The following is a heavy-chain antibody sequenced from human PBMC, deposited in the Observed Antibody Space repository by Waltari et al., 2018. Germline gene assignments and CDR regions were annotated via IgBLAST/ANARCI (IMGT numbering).Heavy chain of an antibody. Sequence: QVQLQESGPGLVKPSETLSLSCTVAGGPIINLSWSWIRQPPGQGLEWIGYVYYTGSTTYNPSLRSRVTISVDTSKYQFSLKVTSVTPADTAVYYCARGEDRFDYWGQGTLVTVSS. CDR1: GGPIINLS. CDR2: VYYTGST. CDR3: ARGEDRFDY. J-gene: IGHJ4*02. V-gene: IGHV4-59*01.